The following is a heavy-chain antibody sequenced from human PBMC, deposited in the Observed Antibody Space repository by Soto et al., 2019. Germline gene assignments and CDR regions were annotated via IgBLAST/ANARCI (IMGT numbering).Heavy chain of an antibody. Sequence: QVHLVQSGAEVKKPGASVKVSCKASGYTFTGYYIHWVRQAPGQGFEWMRWVSPNSGNTDYAQRFQGRVTMTRDTSITSAYMELSRLTSDDTATYYCARANSGDDDEFDYWGQGTPVTVSS. J-gene: IGHJ4*01. CDR2: VSPNSGNT. V-gene: IGHV1-2*02. CDR1: GYTFTGYY. CDR3: ARANSGDDDEFDY. D-gene: IGHD5-12*01.